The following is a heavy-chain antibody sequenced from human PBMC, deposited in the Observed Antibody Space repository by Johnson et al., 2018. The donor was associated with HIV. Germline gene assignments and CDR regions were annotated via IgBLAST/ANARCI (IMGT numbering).Heavy chain of an antibody. J-gene: IGHJ3*02. CDR2: ISGSGGST. Sequence: VQLVESGGGVVQPGGSLRLSCAASGFTFSSYAMSWVRQAPGKGLEWVSAISGSGGSTYYADSVKGRFTISRDNSKNTLYLQMNSLRAEETALYYCARAVGGGYQDGFDSWRQGTMVTVSS. CDR1: GFTFSSYA. V-gene: IGHV3-23*04. D-gene: IGHD2-2*01. CDR3: ARAVGGGYQDGFDS.